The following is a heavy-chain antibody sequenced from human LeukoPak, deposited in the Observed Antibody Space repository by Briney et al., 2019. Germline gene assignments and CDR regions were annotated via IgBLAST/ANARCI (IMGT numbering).Heavy chain of an antibody. V-gene: IGHV3-9*01. CDR2: ISWNSGSI. CDR3: AKDTSILWFGEFDY. Sequence: GGSLRLSCAASGFTFDDYAMHWVRQAPGKGLVWVSGISWNSGSIGYADSVKGRFTISRDNAKNSLYLQMNSLRAEDTALYYCAKDTSILWFGEFDYWGQGTLVTVSS. J-gene: IGHJ4*02. D-gene: IGHD3-10*01. CDR1: GFTFDDYA.